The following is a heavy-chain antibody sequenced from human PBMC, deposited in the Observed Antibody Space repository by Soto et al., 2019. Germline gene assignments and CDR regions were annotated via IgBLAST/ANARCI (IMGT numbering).Heavy chain of an antibody. CDR1: GDSYSISTYS. Sequence: SETLSLTCNMSGDSYSISTYSWSWVRQPPGKALQWIGFIYQSGVTSYNPSLASRVSISLDRSNNQCSLKLKSVTAADTAVYFCAGMPYTSGLRFDPWGPGTLVTISS. CDR3: AGMPYTSGLRFDP. CDR2: IYQSGVT. J-gene: IGHJ5*02. V-gene: IGHV4-30-2*01. D-gene: IGHD6-19*01.